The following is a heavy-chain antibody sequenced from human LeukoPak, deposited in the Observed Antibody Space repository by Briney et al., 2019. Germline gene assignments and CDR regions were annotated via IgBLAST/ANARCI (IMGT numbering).Heavy chain of an antibody. V-gene: IGHV4-59*01. D-gene: IGHD5-12*01. J-gene: IGHJ4*02. Sequence: SETLSLTCSLSGGSISTYYWSWIRQPPGKGLDWIGYIYHSGSTNYNPSLKSRVTISVDTSKNQFSLKLSSVTAADTAVYYCARGGGYASPIGYWGQGALVTVSS. CDR3: ARGGGYASPIGY. CDR1: GGSISTYY. CDR2: IYHSGST.